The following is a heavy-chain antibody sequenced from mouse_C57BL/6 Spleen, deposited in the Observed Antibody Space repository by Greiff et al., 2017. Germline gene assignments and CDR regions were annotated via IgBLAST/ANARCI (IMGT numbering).Heavy chain of an antibody. CDR2: INYDGSST. D-gene: IGHD2-4*01. CDR3: ARDDYFDY. CDR1: GFTFSDYY. J-gene: IGHJ2*01. Sequence: EVMLVESEGGLVQPGSSMKLSCTASGFTFSDYYMAWVRQVPEKGLEWVANINYDGSSTYYLDSLKSRFLISRDNAKNILYLQMSSLKSEDTATYYCARDDYFDYWGQGTTLTVSS. V-gene: IGHV5-16*01.